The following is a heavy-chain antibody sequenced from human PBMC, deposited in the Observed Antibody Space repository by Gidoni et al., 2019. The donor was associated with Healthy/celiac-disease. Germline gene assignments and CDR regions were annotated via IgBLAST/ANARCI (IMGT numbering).Heavy chain of an antibody. Sequence: QLQLQESGPGLVKPSETLSLTCTVSCCSISSSSYYWGWIRQPPGKGLEWIGSIYYSGSTYYNPALKSRVTISVDTSKNQFSLKLSSVTAADTAVYYCARSFWGGWYYWGQGTLVTVSS. D-gene: IGHD6-19*01. CDR2: IYYSGST. CDR3: ARSFWGGWYY. V-gene: IGHV4-39*01. J-gene: IGHJ4*02. CDR1: CCSISSSSYY.